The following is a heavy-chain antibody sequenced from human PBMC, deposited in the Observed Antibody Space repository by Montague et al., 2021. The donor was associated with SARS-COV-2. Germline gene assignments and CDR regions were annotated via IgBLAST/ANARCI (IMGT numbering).Heavy chain of an antibody. J-gene: IGHJ6*02. CDR2: INHSGST. Sequence: SETLSLTCAVYGGSFSGYYWSWIRQPPGKGLEWIGEINHSGSTNYNPSLKSRVTISVDTSKNQFSLKLSSVTAADTAVYYCARGRRILLWFVELFPGGDYYGMDVWGQGTTVTVSS. V-gene: IGHV4-34*01. CDR3: ARGRRILLWFVELFPGGDYYGMDV. D-gene: IGHD3-10*01. CDR1: GGSFSGYY.